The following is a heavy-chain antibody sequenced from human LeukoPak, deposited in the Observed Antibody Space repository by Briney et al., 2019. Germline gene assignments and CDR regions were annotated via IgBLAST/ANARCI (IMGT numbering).Heavy chain of an antibody. Sequence: SETLSLTCTVSGGSLSSYYWSWIRQPPGKGLEWIGYIYYSGSTNYNPSLKSRVTISVDTSKNQFSLKLSSVTAADTAVYYCARAGSCSSTSCSYYYYYYMDVWGKGTTVTISS. CDR2: IYYSGST. V-gene: IGHV4-59*01. CDR3: ARAGSCSSTSCSYYYYYYMDV. J-gene: IGHJ6*03. CDR1: GGSLSSYY. D-gene: IGHD2-2*01.